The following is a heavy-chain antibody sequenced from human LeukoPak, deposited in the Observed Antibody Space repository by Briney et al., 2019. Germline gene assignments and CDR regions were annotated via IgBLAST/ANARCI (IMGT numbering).Heavy chain of an antibody. D-gene: IGHD6-13*01. CDR3: ARDWGAAGLWDY. J-gene: IGHJ4*02. CDR1: GFTFSSYW. CDR2: IKQDGSVK. Sequence: GGSLRLSCAASGFTFSSYWMSWVRQAPGKGLEWVANIKQDGSVKYYVDSVKGRFTISRDNAENSLFLQMNSLRAEDTAIYYCARDWGAAGLWDYWGQGTLVTVSS. V-gene: IGHV3-7*05.